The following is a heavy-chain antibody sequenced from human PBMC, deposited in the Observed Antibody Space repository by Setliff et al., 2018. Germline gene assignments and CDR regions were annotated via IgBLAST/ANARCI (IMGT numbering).Heavy chain of an antibody. Sequence: SETLSLTCTVSDFSVPTVYYWGWIRQPPGKGLEWIASVYYSGTTHYSPSLKSRLTISVDTSKNHFSLKLNSVTAADTAVYYCARGDSFYYFMDVWGKGTTVTVSS. CDR3: ARGDSFYYFMDV. J-gene: IGHJ6*03. V-gene: IGHV4-38-2*02. CDR2: VYYSGTT. CDR1: DFSVPTVYY.